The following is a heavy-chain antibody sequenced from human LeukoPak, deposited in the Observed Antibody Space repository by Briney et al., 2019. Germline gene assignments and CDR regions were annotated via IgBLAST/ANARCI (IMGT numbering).Heavy chain of an antibody. D-gene: IGHD3-22*01. CDR2: INPNSGGT. Sequence: GASVKVSCKASGYTFTGYDLHWVRQAPGQGLEWMAWINPNSGGTNYAQKFQGRVTMTRDTSISTAYMELSRLRSDDTAVYFCTRGAYYYDISGYCDYWGQGTLVTVSS. CDR3: TRGAYYYDISGYCDY. CDR1: GYTFTGYD. J-gene: IGHJ4*02. V-gene: IGHV1-2*02.